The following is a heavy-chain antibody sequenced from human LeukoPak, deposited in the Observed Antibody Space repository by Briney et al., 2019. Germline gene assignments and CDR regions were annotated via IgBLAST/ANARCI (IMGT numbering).Heavy chain of an antibody. CDR2: ISGSGGST. Sequence: GGSLRLSCAASGFTFSSYAMSWVRQAPGKGLEWVSAISGSGGSTYYADSVKGRFTISRDNSKNTLYLQMNSLRSEDTAVYYCAKDIGREPYSPAFRKYYYYGMDVWGQGTTVTVSS. D-gene: IGHD3-3*02. CDR1: GFTFSSYA. V-gene: IGHV3-23*01. J-gene: IGHJ6*02. CDR3: AKDIGREPYSPAFRKYYYYGMDV.